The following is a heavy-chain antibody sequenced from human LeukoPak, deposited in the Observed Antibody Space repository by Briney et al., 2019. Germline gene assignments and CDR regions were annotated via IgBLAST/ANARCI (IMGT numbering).Heavy chain of an antibody. V-gene: IGHV3-21*01. J-gene: IGHJ4*02. CDR1: GFTFSTYN. CDR3: ARGYWYDSSGLDY. CDR2: ISSSSSYI. D-gene: IGHD3-22*01. Sequence: GGSLRLSCAASGFTFSTYNMNWVRQAPGKGLEWVSSISSSSSYIYYADSVKDRFTISRDNAKNSLYLQMNSLRAEDTAVYYCARGYWYDSSGLDYWGQGTLVTVSS.